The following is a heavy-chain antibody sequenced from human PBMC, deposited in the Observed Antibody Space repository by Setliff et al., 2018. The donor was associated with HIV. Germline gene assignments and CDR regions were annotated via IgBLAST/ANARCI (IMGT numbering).Heavy chain of an antibody. CDR3: GRLSETAMASFDS. Sequence: SETLSLTCNVSGDAVSPYYWSWIRQPPGKGLEWIGYFANDGSTNYSPSLKSRVTISAGPSKNQFSLKLTSVTAADTAVYYCGRLSETAMASFDSWGQGILVTVS. D-gene: IGHD2-21*02. J-gene: IGHJ4*02. CDR1: GDAVSPYY. V-gene: IGHV4-59*08. CDR2: FANDGST.